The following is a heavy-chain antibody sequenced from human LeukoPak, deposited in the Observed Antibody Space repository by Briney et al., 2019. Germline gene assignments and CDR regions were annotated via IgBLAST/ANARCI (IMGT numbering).Heavy chain of an antibody. J-gene: IGHJ4*02. CDR3: AKNHAYCSSTSCYFDY. V-gene: IGHV3-7*01. CDR1: GFTFSSYW. D-gene: IGHD2-2*01. CDR2: IKQDGSEK. Sequence: PGGSLRLSCAASGFTFSSYWMSWVRQAPGKGLEWVANIKQDGSEKYYVDSVKGRFTISRDNAKNSLYLQMNSLRAEDTAVYYCAKNHAYCSSTSCYFDYWGQGTLVTVSS.